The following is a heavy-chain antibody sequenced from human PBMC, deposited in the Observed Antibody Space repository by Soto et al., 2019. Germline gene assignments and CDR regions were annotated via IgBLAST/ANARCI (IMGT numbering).Heavy chain of an antibody. D-gene: IGHD3-10*01. J-gene: IGHJ4*02. CDR2: ISGGGDNT. V-gene: IGHV3-23*01. Sequence: EVQLLESGGGLVQPGGSLRLSCAASGFTFNNYAMTWVRQAPGKGLEWVSAISGGGDNTSYADSVKGRFTVSRDGSKNTLYLQMRSLRAEDTALYYCAKCRGGSGSLTPRVDFWGQGTLVTVSS. CDR3: AKCRGGSGSLTPRVDF. CDR1: GFTFNNYA.